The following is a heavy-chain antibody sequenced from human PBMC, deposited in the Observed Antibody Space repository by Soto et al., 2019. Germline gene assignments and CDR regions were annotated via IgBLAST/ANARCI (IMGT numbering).Heavy chain of an antibody. CDR3: AREHLGGSYGAYYYYGMDV. CDR2: INPNSGGT. CDR1: GYTFTGYY. D-gene: IGHD3-16*01. V-gene: IGHV1-2*04. Sequence: QVQLVQSGAEVKKPGASVKVSCKASGYTFTGYYMHWVRQAPGQGLEWMGWINPNSGGTNYAQKFQGWVTMTRDTSISTAYMELSRLRSDDTAVYYCAREHLGGSYGAYYYYGMDVWGQGTTVTVSS. J-gene: IGHJ6*02.